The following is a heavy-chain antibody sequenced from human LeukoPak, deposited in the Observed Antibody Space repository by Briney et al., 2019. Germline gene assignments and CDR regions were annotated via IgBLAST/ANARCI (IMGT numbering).Heavy chain of an antibody. CDR1: GYTFTGYY. CDR3: ARADGYYDILTGYYLVAEYFQH. V-gene: IGHV1-2*02. D-gene: IGHD3-9*01. Sequence: ASVKVSCKASGYTFTGYYMHWVRQAPGQGLEWMGWINPNSGGTNYAQKFQGRVTMTRDTSISTAYMELSRLRSDDTAVYYCARADGYYDILTGYYLVAEYFQHWGRGTLVTVSS. J-gene: IGHJ1*01. CDR2: INPNSGGT.